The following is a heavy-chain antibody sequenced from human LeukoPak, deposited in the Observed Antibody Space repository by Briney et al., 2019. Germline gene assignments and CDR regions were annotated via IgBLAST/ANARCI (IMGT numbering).Heavy chain of an antibody. Sequence: ASVKVSCKASGYTFTGYYMHWVRQAPGQGLEWMGRINPNSGGTNYAQKFQGWVTMTRDTSISTAYMELSRLRSDDTAVYYCARENISKYYFDYWGQGTLVTVSS. V-gene: IGHV1-2*04. CDR2: INPNSGGT. CDR3: ARENISKYYFDY. D-gene: IGHD2/OR15-2a*01. J-gene: IGHJ4*02. CDR1: GYTFTGYY.